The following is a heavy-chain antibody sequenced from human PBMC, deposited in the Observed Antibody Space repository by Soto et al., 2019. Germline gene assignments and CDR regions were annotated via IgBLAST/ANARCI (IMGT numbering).Heavy chain of an antibody. V-gene: IGHV1-2*02. CDR2: INPKSGAT. D-gene: IGHD2-2*01. Sequence: ASVKVSCKASGYRFTGYGLHWVRQAPGQGLQWMGWINPKSGATDYAQKFQGRVTMTRDTSISTAYMELSRLRSDDTAVYYCARADIVVVPAAMEYYYYYGMDVWGQGTTVTVSS. CDR1: GYRFTGYG. J-gene: IGHJ6*02. CDR3: ARADIVVVPAAMEYYYYYGMDV.